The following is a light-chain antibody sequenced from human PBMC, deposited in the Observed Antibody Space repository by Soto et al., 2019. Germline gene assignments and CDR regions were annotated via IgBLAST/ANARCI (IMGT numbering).Light chain of an antibody. J-gene: IGKJ2*01. CDR2: DAS. CDR1: QSISNW. Sequence: DIQMTQSPCTLSASVGDRVTVTCRASQSISNWLAWYQQKPGKAPKFLIYDASSLESGVPSRFSGSGSGTEITLTISTLQPDDFATYYCQQYNGYFGQGTKLEIK. CDR3: QQYNGY. V-gene: IGKV1-5*01.